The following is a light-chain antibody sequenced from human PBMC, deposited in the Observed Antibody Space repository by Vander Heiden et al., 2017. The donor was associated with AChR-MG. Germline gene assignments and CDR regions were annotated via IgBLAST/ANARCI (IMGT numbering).Light chain of an antibody. CDR2: QDS. V-gene: IGLV3-1*01. CDR1: KLGDKY. Sequence: SYELPPPPSVSVSPGQTASITCSGDKLGDKYACWYQQKPGQSPVLVIYQDSKRPSGIPERFSGSNSGNTATLTISGTQAMDEADYYCQAWDSSTVVFGGGTKLTVI. J-gene: IGLJ2*01. CDR3: QAWDSSTVV.